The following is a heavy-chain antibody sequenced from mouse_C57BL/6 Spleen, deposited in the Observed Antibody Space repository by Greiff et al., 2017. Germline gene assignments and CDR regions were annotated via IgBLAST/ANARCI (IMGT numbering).Heavy chain of an antibody. CDR2: ISNLAYSI. D-gene: IGHD2-10*01. CDR1: GFTFSDYG. Sequence: EVQVVESGGGLVQPGGSLKLSCAASGFTFSDYGMAWVRQAPRKGPEWVAFISNLAYSIYYADTVTGRFTLSRENAKNTLYLEMSSLRSEDTAMYYCARHPTYYGNYYAIDYWGQGTTVTVSS. V-gene: IGHV5-15*01. CDR3: ARHPTYYGNYYAIDY. J-gene: IGHJ4*01.